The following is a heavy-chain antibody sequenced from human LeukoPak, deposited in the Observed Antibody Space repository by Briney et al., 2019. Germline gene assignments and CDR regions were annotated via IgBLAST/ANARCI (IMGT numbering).Heavy chain of an antibody. J-gene: IGHJ6*02. V-gene: IGHV1-2*02. Sequence: ASVKVSCTASGYIFTGYYMHWVRQAPGQGLERMGWINPNSGGTNYAQKFQGRVTMTRDTSISTAYMELSRLRSDDTAVFYCATLGHSHSPTGYYGLDVWGQGTTVTVSS. CDR1: GYIFTGYY. CDR2: INPNSGGT. CDR3: ATLGHSHSPTGYYGLDV. D-gene: IGHD6-13*01.